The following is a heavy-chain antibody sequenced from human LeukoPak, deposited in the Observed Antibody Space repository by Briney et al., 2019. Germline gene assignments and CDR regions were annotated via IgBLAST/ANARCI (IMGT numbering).Heavy chain of an antibody. V-gene: IGHV3-74*01. D-gene: IGHD2-21*01. Sequence: GGSLRLSCLASGSSFSSYYMHWVRQVPGRGPLWVSCLNGDGTRTNYADSVKGRFIISRDNAKNTLCLQMNSVTVEDTAVYYCVRDGLLWYGGATWGQGTMVAVSS. J-gene: IGHJ3*01. CDR1: GSSFSSYY. CDR3: VRDGLLWYGGAT. CDR2: LNGDGTRT.